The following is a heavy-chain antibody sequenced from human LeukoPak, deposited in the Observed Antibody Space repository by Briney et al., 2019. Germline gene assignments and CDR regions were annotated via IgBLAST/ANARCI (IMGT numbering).Heavy chain of an antibody. CDR1: GFSFCDDY. CDR3: ARGRGQQHTSH. Sequence: GGSLRLSCAASGFSFCDDYMSWIRQAPGKGPEWVAYIKRDASDIYYADSVKGRFTISRDNSKNSLFLHMDSLRVEDSAVYYCARGRGQQHTSHWGQGTLVTVSS. J-gene: IGHJ4*02. V-gene: IGHV3-11*01. D-gene: IGHD6-13*01. CDR2: IKRDASDI.